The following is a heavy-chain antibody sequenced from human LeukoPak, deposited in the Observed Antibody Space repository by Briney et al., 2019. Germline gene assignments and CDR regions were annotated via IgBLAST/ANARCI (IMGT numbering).Heavy chain of an antibody. D-gene: IGHD3-9*01. CDR3: ARGPYDILTGYYPGY. CDR1: GFTFSHYY. CDR2: ISGSGSTI. J-gene: IGHJ4*02. Sequence: GGALRLSCAASGFTFSHYYMSWIRQAPGKGLEWGSYISGSGSTIYYADSVKGRFTISRDNAKNSLYLQMNSLRAEDTAVYYCARGPYDILTGYYPGYWGQGTLVTVSS. V-gene: IGHV3-11*04.